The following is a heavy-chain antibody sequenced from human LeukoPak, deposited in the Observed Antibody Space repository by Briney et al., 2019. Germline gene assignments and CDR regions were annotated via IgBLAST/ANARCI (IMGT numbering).Heavy chain of an antibody. J-gene: IGHJ4*02. CDR3: ARGRSQLLWFGELLSHYFDY. CDR2: IYYSGST. V-gene: IGHV4-39*01. D-gene: IGHD3-10*01. CDR1: GGSISSSSYY. Sequence: SETLSLTCTVSGGSISSSSYYWGWIRQPPGKGLEWIGSIYYSGSTYYNPSLKSRVTISVDTSKNQFSLKLSSVTAADTAVYYCARGRSQLLWFGELLSHYFDYWGQGTLVTVSS.